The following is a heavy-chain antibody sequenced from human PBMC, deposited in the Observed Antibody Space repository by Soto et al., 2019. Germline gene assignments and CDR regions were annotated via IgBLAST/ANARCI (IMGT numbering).Heavy chain of an antibody. CDR2: INLNSGDT. Sequence: ASVKVSCKTSGDTFTDSSMHWVRQAPGQGLEWMGWINLNSGDTNYAEKFRGRVTMTRDTSIITAYMELTRLKSDDTAVYYCARDLGGYDLYGPDTWGQGALVTVSS. D-gene: IGHD5-12*01. V-gene: IGHV1-2*02. CDR3: ARDLGGYDLYGPDT. CDR1: GDTFTDSS. J-gene: IGHJ5*02.